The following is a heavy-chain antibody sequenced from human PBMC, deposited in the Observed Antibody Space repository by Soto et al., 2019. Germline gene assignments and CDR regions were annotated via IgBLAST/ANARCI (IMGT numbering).Heavy chain of an antibody. V-gene: IGHV4-34*01. D-gene: IGHD2-2*01. Sequence: SETLSLTCAVYGGSFSGYYWSWIRQPPGKGLEWIGEINHGGTTNYNPSLKSRVTLSVDTSKNQFSLKLSSVAAADTAVYYCARGVYCSSTSCYWGMDVWGQGTTVTVSS. CDR3: ARGVYCSSTSCYWGMDV. J-gene: IGHJ6*02. CDR2: INHGGTT. CDR1: GGSFSGYY.